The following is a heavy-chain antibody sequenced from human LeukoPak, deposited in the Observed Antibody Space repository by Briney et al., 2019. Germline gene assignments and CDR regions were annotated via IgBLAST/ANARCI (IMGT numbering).Heavy chain of an antibody. CDR1: GFTFSSYS. J-gene: IGHJ6*02. CDR2: SSGSSYYI. D-gene: IGHD6-13*01. CDR3: AKDNSLAAAPYGMDV. Sequence: GGSLRLSCAASGFTFSSYSVNWVRQAPGKGREWVSSSSGSSYYIYYADSVKGRFTISRDNSKNTLYLQMNSLRAEDTAVYYCAKDNSLAAAPYGMDVWGQGTTVTVSS. V-gene: IGHV3-21*01.